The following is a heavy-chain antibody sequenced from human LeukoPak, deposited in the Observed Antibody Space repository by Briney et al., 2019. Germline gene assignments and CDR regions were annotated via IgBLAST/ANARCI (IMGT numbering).Heavy chain of an antibody. CDR3: AKRITVSAGYYLNS. CDR1: GLTLPRYA. Sequence: PGGSLRLSCAASGLTLPRYAFAWVRQAPGRGVQWVSTDSGGGAYTYYADSVKGRFTVSRDDSKSMHFLQMNSLRPEDTALYFCAKRITVSAGYYLNSWGQEPWSPSPQ. V-gene: IGHV3-23*01. CDR2: DSGGGAYT. J-gene: IGHJ4*01. D-gene: IGHD2-8*01.